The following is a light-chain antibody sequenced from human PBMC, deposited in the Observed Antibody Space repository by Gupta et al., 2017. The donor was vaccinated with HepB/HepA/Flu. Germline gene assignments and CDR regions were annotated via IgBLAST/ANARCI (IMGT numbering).Light chain of an antibody. J-gene: IGKJ4*02. CDR2: DAS. CDR3: QQRLNWPRT. Sequence: EIVLTQSPVTLSLSPGERATLSCRASQSVRRYLAWYQQKPGQPPSLLIFDASNRATGVPARFSGSGSGTDFTLTISSLEPEDFAVYYCQQRLNWPRTFGEGTRVEIK. V-gene: IGKV3-11*01. CDR1: QSVRRY.